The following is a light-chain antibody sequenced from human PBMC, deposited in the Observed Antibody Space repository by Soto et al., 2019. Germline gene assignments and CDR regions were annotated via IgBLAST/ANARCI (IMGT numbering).Light chain of an antibody. J-gene: IGKJ1*01. Sequence: EIVMTQSPATLSESPGERATLSCRASQSISTKLAWYQQKPGQAPRLLIYGASTRATGTPARFSGSGSGTEFTLTINSLQSEDFAMYYCQQYNSYSLTFGQGTKVDI. V-gene: IGKV3-15*01. CDR2: GAS. CDR3: QQYNSYSLT. CDR1: QSISTK.